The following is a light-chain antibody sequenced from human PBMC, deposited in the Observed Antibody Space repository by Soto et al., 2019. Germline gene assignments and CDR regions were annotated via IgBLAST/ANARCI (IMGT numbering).Light chain of an antibody. CDR3: QSYNSSLSGYV. CDR2: GNS. Sequence: QAVVTQPPSVSGAPGQRVTISCTGSSSNIGAGYDVPWYQQLPGTAPKLLIYGNSNRPSGVPDRFSGAKSGTSASRAITGRQAEDEGDYSCQSYNSSLSGYVFGTGTKVTAL. CDR1: SSNIGAGYD. V-gene: IGLV1-40*01. J-gene: IGLJ1*01.